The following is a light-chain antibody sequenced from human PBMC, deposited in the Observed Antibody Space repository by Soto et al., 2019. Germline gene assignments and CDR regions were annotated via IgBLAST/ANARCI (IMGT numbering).Light chain of an antibody. Sequence: DIQLTQSPSFLSASVEDRVTISCRASYDISSSLAWYQQEPGKPPKLLIYDSSSLQHGVPSRFTGSGSGTKFTLTISGLQFGDFATYFCQQLSHYPYTFGQGTKREI. CDR2: DSS. CDR3: QQLSHYPYT. V-gene: IGKV1-9*01. J-gene: IGKJ2*01. CDR1: YDISSS.